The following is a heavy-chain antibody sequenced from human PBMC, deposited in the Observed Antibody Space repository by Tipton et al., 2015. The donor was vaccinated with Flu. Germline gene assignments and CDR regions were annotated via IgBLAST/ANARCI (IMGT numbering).Heavy chain of an antibody. CDR3: ARRDYSNYVSDPKSWFDP. CDR2: IFRTGST. Sequence: TLSLTCTVSGRSISSGGYYWSWIRQPPGKGLEWIGNIFRTGSTYHNPSLKSRVTMSVDTSKNQFSLKVFSVTAADTAVYYCARRDYSNYVSDPKSWFDPWGQGILATVSS. D-gene: IGHD4-11*01. V-gene: IGHV4-61*09. J-gene: IGHJ5*02. CDR1: GRSISSGGYY.